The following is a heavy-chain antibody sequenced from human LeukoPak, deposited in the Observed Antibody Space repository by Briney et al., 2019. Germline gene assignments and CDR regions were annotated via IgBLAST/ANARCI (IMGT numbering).Heavy chain of an antibody. Sequence: SETLSLTCTVSGGSISSGGYSWSWIRQHPGKGLEWIGYIYCSGSTYYNPPLKSRVTISVDTSKNQFSLKLSSVTAADTAVYYCARAYCSSTSCYRISGGVDPWGQGTLVTVSS. V-gene: IGHV4-31*03. CDR2: IYCSGST. CDR3: ARAYCSSTSCYRISGGVDP. CDR1: GGSISSGGYS. D-gene: IGHD2-2*02. J-gene: IGHJ5*02.